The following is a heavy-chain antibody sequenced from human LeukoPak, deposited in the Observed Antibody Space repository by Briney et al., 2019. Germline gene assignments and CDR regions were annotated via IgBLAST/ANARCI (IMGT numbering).Heavy chain of an antibody. Sequence: GGSLRLSCAASGSTFSSYGMHWVRQAPGKGLEWVAVIWYDGSNKYYADSVKGRFTISRDNSKNTLYLQMNSLRAEDTAVYYCARRMIVGPDAFDIRGQGTMVTVSS. CDR3: ARRMIVGPDAFDI. J-gene: IGHJ3*02. D-gene: IGHD3-22*01. CDR2: IWYDGSNK. CDR1: GSTFSSYG. V-gene: IGHV3-33*01.